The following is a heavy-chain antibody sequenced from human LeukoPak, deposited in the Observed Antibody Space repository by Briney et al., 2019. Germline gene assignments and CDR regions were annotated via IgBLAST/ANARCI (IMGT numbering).Heavy chain of an antibody. V-gene: IGHV4-34*01. CDR2: INHSGSA. J-gene: IGHJ4*02. D-gene: IGHD3-22*01. CDR3: ARARGDYYDSSGYYSAFDY. CDR1: GGPSSGYY. Sequence: PSETQSLTCAVYGGPSSGYYWSWIRQPPGKGLEWIGEINHSGSANYNPSLKSRVTISVDMSKNQFSLKLNSVTAADTAVYYCARARGDYYDSSGYYSAFDYWGQGTLVTVSS.